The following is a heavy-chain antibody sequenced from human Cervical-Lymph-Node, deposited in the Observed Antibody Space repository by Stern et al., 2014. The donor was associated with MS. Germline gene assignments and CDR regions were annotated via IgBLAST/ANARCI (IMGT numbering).Heavy chain of an antibody. V-gene: IGHV7-4-1*01. J-gene: IGHJ4*02. CDR3: AIQGASGYGASPTGY. Sequence: QVQLVQSGSELKKPGASVKVSCRASGYTFSTSPMNWVRQAPGQGLEWMGWINTHTGDPLYARGFTGRFVFSLDTSVRTAYLQIYSLRAEDTAMYYCAIQGASGYGASPTGYWGQGTLVTVSS. D-gene: IGHD4/OR15-4a*01. CDR1: GYTFSTSP. CDR2: INTHTGDP.